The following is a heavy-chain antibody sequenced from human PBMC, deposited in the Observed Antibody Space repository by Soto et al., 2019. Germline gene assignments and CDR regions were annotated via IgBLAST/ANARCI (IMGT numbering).Heavy chain of an antibody. D-gene: IGHD1-1*01. CDR2: IYPGDSET. CDR3: AKKVPGSNPLDS. V-gene: IGHV5-51*01. J-gene: IGHJ4*02. CDR1: GYSFSNYW. Sequence: GESLKISCKGSGYSFSNYWIVWVRQMPGKGLEWMGIIYPGDSETKYSPSFQGQVTISADKSINTAYLQMNSLRVEDTAVYYCAKKVPGSNPLDSWGQGALVTVSS.